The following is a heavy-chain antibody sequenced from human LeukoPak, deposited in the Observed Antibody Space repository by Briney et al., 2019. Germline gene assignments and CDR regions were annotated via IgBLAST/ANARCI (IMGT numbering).Heavy chain of an antibody. V-gene: IGHV4-59*01. J-gene: IGHJ3*02. CDR1: GGSISSYY. CDR3: ARDPYYDILTGYYWNAFDI. Sequence: SETLSLTCTVSGGSISSYYWSWIRQPPGKGLEWIGYIYYSGSTNYNPSLKSRVTISVDTSKNQFSLKLSSVTAADTAVYYCARDPYYDILTGYYWNAFDIWGQGTMVTVSS. D-gene: IGHD3-9*01. CDR2: IYYSGST.